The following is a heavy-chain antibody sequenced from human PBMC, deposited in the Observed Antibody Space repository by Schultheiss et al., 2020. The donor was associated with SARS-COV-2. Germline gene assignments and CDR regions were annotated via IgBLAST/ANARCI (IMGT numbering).Heavy chain of an antibody. CDR3: ARSDILTGYYGYFDY. V-gene: IGHV4-59*08. CDR1: GGSINSYY. CDR2: IDYSGST. J-gene: IGHJ4*02. Sequence: SETLSLTCTVSGGSINSYYWSWIRQPPGEGLEWIGDIDYSGSTNYNPSLKSRVTISVDTSKNQFSLKLTSVTAADTAVYYCARSDILTGYYGYFDYWGQGTLVTVSS. D-gene: IGHD3-9*01.